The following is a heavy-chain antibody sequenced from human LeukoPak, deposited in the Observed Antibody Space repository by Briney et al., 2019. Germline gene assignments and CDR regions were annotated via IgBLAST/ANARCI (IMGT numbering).Heavy chain of an antibody. V-gene: IGHV4-34*01. CDR2: INHSRST. J-gene: IGHJ3*02. D-gene: IGHD3-10*01. CDR1: GGSFSGYY. CDR3: ARGLEYYYGSGSYYAAFDI. Sequence: SETLSLTCAVSGGSFSGYYWSWVREPPGKGVEWSGEINHSRSTNYNPSLNTPLTISVDTSKNQFSLKLSSLTAADTAVYYCARGLEYYYGSGSYYAAFDIWGQGTMVTVSS.